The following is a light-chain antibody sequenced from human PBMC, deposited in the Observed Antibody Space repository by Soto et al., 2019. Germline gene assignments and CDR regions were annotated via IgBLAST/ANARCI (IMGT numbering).Light chain of an antibody. V-gene: IGKV3D-15*02. J-gene: IGKJ5*01. CDR1: QSVSTD. CDR3: QQYFTSPIT. Sequence: EIVMTQSPGTLSVYPGEGATLSCRASQSVSTDLAWYQQKPGQAPRLLISGASNRASGIPARFSAWGSGTDFTLTISRVDPADFAFYYCQQYFTSPITFGQGTRLEIK. CDR2: GAS.